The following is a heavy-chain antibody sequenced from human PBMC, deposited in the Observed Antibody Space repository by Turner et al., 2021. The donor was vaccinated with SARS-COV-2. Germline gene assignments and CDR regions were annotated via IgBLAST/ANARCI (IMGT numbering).Heavy chain of an antibody. CDR1: GYIFTSYG. J-gene: IGHJ6*02. CDR3: ARRYYDSRSRHDTPTQQYGMDV. Sequence: QVQLVQSGAEVKKPGASVKVSCKASGYIFTSYGISWVRQAPGQGLEWMGWISAYNGNTNYAQKLQGRVTMTTDTSTSTAYMELRSLRSDDTAVYYCARRYYDSRSRHDTPTQQYGMDVWGQGTTVIVSS. V-gene: IGHV1-18*01. CDR2: ISAYNGNT. D-gene: IGHD3-3*01.